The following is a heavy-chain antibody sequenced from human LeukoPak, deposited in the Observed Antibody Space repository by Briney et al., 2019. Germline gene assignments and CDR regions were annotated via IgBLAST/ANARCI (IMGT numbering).Heavy chain of an antibody. CDR2: ISYDGSNK. J-gene: IGHJ4*02. Sequence: PGGSLRLSCAASGFTFSSYGMHWVRQAPGKGLEWVAVISYDGSNKYYADSVKGRFTISRDNSKNTLYLQMNSLRAEDTAVYYCAKSAAYYYGSGSYYNGGFLSWGQGTLVTVSS. V-gene: IGHV3-30*18. D-gene: IGHD3-10*01. CDR3: AKSAAYYYGSGSYYNGGFLS. CDR1: GFTFSSYG.